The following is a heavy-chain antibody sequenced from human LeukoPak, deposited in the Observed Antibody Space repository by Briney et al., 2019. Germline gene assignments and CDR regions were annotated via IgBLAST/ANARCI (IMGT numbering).Heavy chain of an antibody. D-gene: IGHD4-17*01. CDR1: GYTFTSYA. Sequence: GASVKVSCKASGYTFTSYAMHWVRQAPGQRLEWMGWINAGNGNTKYSQKFQGRVTITRDTSTSTAYMELRSLRSDDTAVYYCARERDYGVDDGMDVWGQGTTVTVSS. CDR3: ARERDYGVDDGMDV. J-gene: IGHJ6*02. V-gene: IGHV1-3*01. CDR2: INAGNGNT.